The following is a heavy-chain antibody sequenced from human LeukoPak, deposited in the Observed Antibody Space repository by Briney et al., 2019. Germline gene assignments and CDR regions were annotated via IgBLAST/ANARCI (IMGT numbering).Heavy chain of an antibody. D-gene: IGHD2-2*01. V-gene: IGHV4-61*02. Sequence: ASETLSLTCTVSGGSISSGSYYWSWIRQPAGKGLEWIGRIYTSGSTNYNPSLKSRVTISVDTSKNQFSLKLSSVTAADTAVYYCARVPAAIPRYYYMDVWGKGTTVTVSS. J-gene: IGHJ6*03. CDR3: ARVPAAIPRYYYMDV. CDR1: GGSISSGSYY. CDR2: IYTSGST.